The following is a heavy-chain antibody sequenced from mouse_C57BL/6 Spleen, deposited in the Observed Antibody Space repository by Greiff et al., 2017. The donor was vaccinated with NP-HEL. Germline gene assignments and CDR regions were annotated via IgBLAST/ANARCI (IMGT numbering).Heavy chain of an antibody. CDR3: TREGAVSASDGNWYFDV. D-gene: IGHD2-1*01. J-gene: IGHJ1*03. CDR1: GYTFTDYE. CDR2: IDPETGGT. V-gene: IGHV1-15*01. Sequence: QVQLQQSGAELVRPGASVTLSCKASGYTFTDYEMHWVKQTPVHGLEWIGAIDPETGGTAYNQKFKGKAILTADKSSSTAYMELRSLTSEDSAVYYCTREGAVSASDGNWYFDVWGTGTTVTVSS.